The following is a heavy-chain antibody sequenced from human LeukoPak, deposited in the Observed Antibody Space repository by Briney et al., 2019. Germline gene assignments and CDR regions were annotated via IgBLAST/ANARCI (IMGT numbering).Heavy chain of an antibody. J-gene: IGHJ3*02. CDR3: ARELVTMVRGHQYDAFDI. CDR2: IYTSGST. CDR1: GGSISSGSYY. V-gene: IGHV4-61*02. Sequence: SETLSLTCTVSGGSISSGSYYWSWIRQPAGKGLEWIGRIYTSGSTNYNPSLKSRVTISVDTSKNQFSLKLSSVTAADTAVYYCARELVTMVRGHQYDAFDIWGQGTMVTVSS. D-gene: IGHD3-10*01.